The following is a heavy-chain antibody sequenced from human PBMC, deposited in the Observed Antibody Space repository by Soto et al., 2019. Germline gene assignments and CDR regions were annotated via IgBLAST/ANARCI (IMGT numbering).Heavy chain of an antibody. CDR2: ISWNSGYI. D-gene: IGHD1-1*01. V-gene: IGHV3-9*01. CDR3: AKDIKWNLPAGYLDN. Sequence: EVQLVESGGGLVQPGRSLRLSCIASGFTFDDHVMHWVRQAPGKGLEWVSGISWNSGYIGYADSVKGRFTISRDNAKNSVHLQMNSLRAEDTAFYYCAKDIKWNLPAGYLDNWGQGTLVTVSS. CDR1: GFTFDDHV. J-gene: IGHJ4*02.